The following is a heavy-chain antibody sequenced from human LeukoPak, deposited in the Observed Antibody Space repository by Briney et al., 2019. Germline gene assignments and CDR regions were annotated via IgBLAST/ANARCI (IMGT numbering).Heavy chain of an antibody. CDR3: ARDFMWPGAFDV. V-gene: IGHV3-7*01. J-gene: IGHJ3*01. CDR2: IKQDGSEK. D-gene: IGHD2-21*01. Sequence: SGGSLRLSCAASGFTLSSYWMTWVRQSPGKGLEWVANIKQDGSEKYYVDSVKGRFTISRDNAKNSLYLQMNSLRAEDTAVYYCARDFMWPGAFDVWGQGTMVTVSS. CDR1: GFTLSSYW.